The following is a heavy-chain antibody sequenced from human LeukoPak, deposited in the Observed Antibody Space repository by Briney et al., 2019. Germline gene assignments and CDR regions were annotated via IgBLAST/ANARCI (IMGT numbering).Heavy chain of an antibody. J-gene: IGHJ4*02. D-gene: IGHD2-2*02. V-gene: IGHV3-23*01. CDR1: GFTISSYA. Sequence: GGSLRLSCAASGFTISSYAMSWVRQTPGKGLEWVSAISGSGGSTYYADSVKGRFTISRDNSKNTLYLQMNSLRAEDTAVYYCAKRACSSTSCYTADYWGQGTLVTVSS. CDR2: ISGSGGST. CDR3: AKRACSSTSCYTADY.